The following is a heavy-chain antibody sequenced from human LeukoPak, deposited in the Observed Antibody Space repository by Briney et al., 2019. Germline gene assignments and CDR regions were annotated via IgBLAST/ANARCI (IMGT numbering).Heavy chain of an antibody. Sequence: ASVKVSCKASGYSFTTYGMNWVPQAPGQGLEWMGWINPNSGGTNYAQKFQGRVTMTRDTSISTAYMELSRLRSDDMAVYYCARETLRYFDWLFPGAFDIWGQGTMVTVSS. CDR2: INPNSGGT. D-gene: IGHD3-9*01. CDR3: ARETLRYFDWLFPGAFDI. CDR1: GYSFTTYG. V-gene: IGHV1-2*02. J-gene: IGHJ3*02.